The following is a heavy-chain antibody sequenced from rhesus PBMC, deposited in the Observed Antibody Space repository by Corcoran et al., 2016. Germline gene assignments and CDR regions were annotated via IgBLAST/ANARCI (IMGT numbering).Heavy chain of an antibody. V-gene: IGHV3S42*01. CDR2: INSGGGST. Sequence: EVQLVESGGGLAKPGGSLRLSCAASGFTFSSYWMNWVRQTRGKGLEWISAINSGGGSTYYADSVKGRFTISRDNSKNTLSLQMNSLRAEDTAVYYCAKSNWGDYYIDYWGQGVLVTVSS. CDR3: AKSNWGDYYIDY. CDR1: GFTFSSYW. J-gene: IGHJ4*01. D-gene: IGHD3-34*01.